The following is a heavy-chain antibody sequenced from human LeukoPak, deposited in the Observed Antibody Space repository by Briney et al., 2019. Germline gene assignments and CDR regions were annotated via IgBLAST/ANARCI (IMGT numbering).Heavy chain of an antibody. CDR1: GFTFDDYA. V-gene: IGHV3-43*02. CDR3: GVGGLLSYYYYGMDV. D-gene: IGHD2-15*01. Sequence: GGSLRLSCAASGFTFDDYAMHWVRQAPGKGLEWVSLISGDGGSTYYADSVKGRFIISRDNSKNSLYLQMNSLRTEDTALYYCGVGGLLSYYYYGMDVWGQGTTVTVSS. CDR2: ISGDGGST. J-gene: IGHJ6*02.